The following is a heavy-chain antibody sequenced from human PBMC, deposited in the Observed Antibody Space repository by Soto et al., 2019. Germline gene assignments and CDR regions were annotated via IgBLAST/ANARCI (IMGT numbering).Heavy chain of an antibody. J-gene: IGHJ5*02. CDR1: GGTFSSYA. CDR2: IIPIFGTA. Sequence: GASVKVSCKASGGTFSSYAISWVRQAPGQGLEWMGGIIPIFGTANYAQKFQGRVTITADESTSTAYMELSSLRSADTAVYYCARAFCGGDCYSTGYLDPWAREPWSPSPQ. CDR3: ARAFCGGDCYSTGYLDP. V-gene: IGHV1-69*13. D-gene: IGHD2-21*02.